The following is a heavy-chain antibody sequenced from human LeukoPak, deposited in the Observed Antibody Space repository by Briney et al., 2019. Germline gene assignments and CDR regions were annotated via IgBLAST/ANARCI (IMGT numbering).Heavy chain of an antibody. D-gene: IGHD3-9*01. J-gene: IGHJ3*02. Sequence: SETLSLTCTVSGGSISSYYWSWIRQPPGKGLEWIGYIYYSGSTNYNPSLKSRVTISVDTSKNQFSLKLSSVTAADTAVYYCARIRGSSEDYDILTGYYFPDAFDIWGQGTMVTVSS. CDR1: GGSISSYY. V-gene: IGHV4-59*01. CDR2: IYYSGST. CDR3: ARIRGSSEDYDILTGYYFPDAFDI.